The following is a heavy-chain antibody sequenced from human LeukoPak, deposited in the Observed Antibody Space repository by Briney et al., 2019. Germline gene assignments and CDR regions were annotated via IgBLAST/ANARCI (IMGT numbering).Heavy chain of an antibody. V-gene: IGHV4-34*01. Sequence: SETLSLTCAVYGGSFSGYYWSWIRQPPGKGLKWIGEINHSGSTNQNPSLKSRVTISVDTSKNQFSLKLSSVTAADTAVYYCARGPRSGGSGSYYYYWGQGTLVTVSS. CDR2: INHSGST. CDR3: ARGPRSGGSGSYYYY. D-gene: IGHD3-10*01. J-gene: IGHJ4*02. CDR1: GGSFSGYY.